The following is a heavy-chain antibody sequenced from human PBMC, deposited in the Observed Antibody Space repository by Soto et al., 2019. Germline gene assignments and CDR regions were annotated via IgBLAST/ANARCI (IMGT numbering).Heavy chain of an antibody. CDR3: ARVEGYKTFAY. Sequence: QLQLVQSGAEVKKTGSSVKVSCKASGGTVNTYEITWVRQAPGRGPEWLGGLIPIFGTTTYAESFQGRLTITADESTRTVYMELRSLTFEDTAVYYCARVEGYKTFAYWGQGTLVPVSS. J-gene: IGHJ4*02. CDR2: LIPIFGTT. CDR1: GGTVNTYE. V-gene: IGHV1-69*01. D-gene: IGHD5-12*01.